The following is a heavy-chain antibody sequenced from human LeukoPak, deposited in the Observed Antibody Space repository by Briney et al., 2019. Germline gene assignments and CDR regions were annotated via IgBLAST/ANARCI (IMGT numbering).Heavy chain of an antibody. J-gene: IGHJ4*02. CDR2: ISSSGFSR. D-gene: IGHD2-2*01. CDR1: GFTFSTYA. V-gene: IGHV3-23*01. Sequence: GGSLRLSCAASGFTFSTYAMNWVRQAPGEGLEWVSTISSSGFSRYYGDSVKGRFTISRDNSKDTLYLQMNSLRADDTAVYYCTRGLTPAAAEFDYWGQGTLVTVSS. CDR3: TRGLTPAAAEFDY.